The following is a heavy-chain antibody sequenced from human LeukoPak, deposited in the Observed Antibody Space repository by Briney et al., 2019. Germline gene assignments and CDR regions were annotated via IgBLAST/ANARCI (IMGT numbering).Heavy chain of an antibody. V-gene: IGHV3-30*03. Sequence: AGGSLRLSCAASGFTFSSYGMHWVRQAPGKGLEWVAVISYDGSNKYYADSVKGRFTISRDNSKSTLYLQMNSLRAEDTALYYCARVVYDFWSAYDYWGQGTLVTVSS. D-gene: IGHD3-3*01. CDR3: ARVVYDFWSAYDY. J-gene: IGHJ4*02. CDR1: GFTFSSYG. CDR2: ISYDGSNK.